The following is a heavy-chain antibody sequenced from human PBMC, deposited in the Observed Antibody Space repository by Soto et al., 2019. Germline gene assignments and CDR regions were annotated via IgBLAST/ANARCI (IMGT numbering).Heavy chain of an antibody. D-gene: IGHD6-13*01. Sequence: QVQLVESGGGVVQPGRSLRLSCAASGFTFNNYGMHWVRQAPGKGLEWVATLSNDGSDKYYADSVKGRLTISRDNSNNTVYLQMNSLRAEETAVYYCAKDQGIAASHGIDWGQGTMVTVSS. CDR3: AKDQGIAASHGID. CDR2: LSNDGSDK. V-gene: IGHV3-30*18. J-gene: IGHJ3*01. CDR1: GFTFNNYG.